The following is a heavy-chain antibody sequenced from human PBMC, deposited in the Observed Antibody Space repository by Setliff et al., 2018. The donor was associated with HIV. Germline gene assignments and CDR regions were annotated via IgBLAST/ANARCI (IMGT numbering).Heavy chain of an antibody. Sequence: SETLSLTCTVSGGSISSHFWSWIRQPPGKGLEWIGSIYYSGSTNYNPSLKSRVTISGVTSKNQFSLKLGSVTAADTAVYYCARGTLYYDYVWGTPFPFDYWGQGTLVTVSS. V-gene: IGHV4-59*11. D-gene: IGHD3-16*01. J-gene: IGHJ4*02. CDR2: IYYSGST. CDR1: GGSISSHF. CDR3: ARGTLYYDYVWGTPFPFDY.